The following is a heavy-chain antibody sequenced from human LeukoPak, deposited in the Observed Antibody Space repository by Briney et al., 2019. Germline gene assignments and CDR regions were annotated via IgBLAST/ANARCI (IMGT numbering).Heavy chain of an antibody. V-gene: IGHV4-34*01. Sequence: PSETLSLTCTVSGGSISSYYWSWIRQPPGKGLEWIGEINHSGSTNYNPSLKSRVTISVDTSKNQFSLKLSSVTAADTAVYYCARVIEGGYSYGSYYYYMDVWGRGTTVTISS. CDR1: GGSISSYY. D-gene: IGHD5-18*01. J-gene: IGHJ6*03. CDR3: ARVIEGGYSYGSYYYYMDV. CDR2: INHSGST.